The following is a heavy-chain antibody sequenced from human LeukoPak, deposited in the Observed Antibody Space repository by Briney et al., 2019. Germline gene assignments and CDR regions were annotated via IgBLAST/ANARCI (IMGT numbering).Heavy chain of an antibody. CDR3: ARDGSWGDYQFYFYMDV. V-gene: IGHV4-39*02. J-gene: IGHJ6*03. CDR2: IYYSGYT. CDR1: GGSVSSTNYY. D-gene: IGHD2-2*01. Sequence: KPSETLSLTCTVCGGSVSSTNYYWGWIRQPPGKGLEWIGSIYYSGYTYYNPSLKSRLTMSVDTSKNQFSLKLSSVTAADTAVYYCARDGSWGDYQFYFYMDVWGKGTTVTVSS.